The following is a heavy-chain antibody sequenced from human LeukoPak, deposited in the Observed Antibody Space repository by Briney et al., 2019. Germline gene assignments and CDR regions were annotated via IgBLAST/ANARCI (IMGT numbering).Heavy chain of an antibody. D-gene: IGHD1-26*01. J-gene: IGHJ4*02. V-gene: IGHV3-30*19. Sequence: GGSLRLSCAASGFTFSSYGMHWVRQAPGKGLEWVAVISYDGSNKYYADSVKGRCTISRDNSKNTLYLQMNSLRAEDTAVYYCARDGGDSGSYGGYWGQGTLVTVSS. CDR1: GFTFSSYG. CDR3: ARDGGDSGSYGGY. CDR2: ISYDGSNK.